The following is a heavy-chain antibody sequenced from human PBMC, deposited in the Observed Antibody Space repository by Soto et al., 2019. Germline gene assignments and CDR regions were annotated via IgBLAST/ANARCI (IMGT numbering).Heavy chain of an antibody. J-gene: IGHJ4*02. CDR2: ISGSGGST. D-gene: IGHD6-19*01. V-gene: IGHV3-23*01. Sequence: GSLRLSCAASGFTFSSYAMSWVRQAPGKGLEWVSAISGSGGSTYYADSVKGRFTISRDNSKNTLYLQMNSLRAEDTAVYYCAKDQSSGWEFDYWGQGTLVTVSS. CDR3: AKDQSSGWEFDY. CDR1: GFTFSSYA.